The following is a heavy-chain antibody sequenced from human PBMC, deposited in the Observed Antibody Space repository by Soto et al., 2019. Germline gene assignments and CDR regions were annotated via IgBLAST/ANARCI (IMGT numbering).Heavy chain of an antibody. CDR1: GFTFSSYG. V-gene: IGHV3-30*18. D-gene: IGHD3-10*01. Sequence: QVQLVESGGGVVQPGRSLRLSCAASGFTFSSYGMHWVRQAPGKGLEWVAVISYDGSNKYYADSVKGRFTISRDNSKNTRYLQMNSLRAEDTAVYYCAKTHGSGSYYNALDYWGQGTLVTVSS. J-gene: IGHJ4*02. CDR3: AKTHGSGSYYNALDY. CDR2: ISYDGSNK.